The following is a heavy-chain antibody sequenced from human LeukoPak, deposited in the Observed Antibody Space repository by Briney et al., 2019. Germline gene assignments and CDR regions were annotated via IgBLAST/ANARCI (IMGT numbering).Heavy chain of an antibody. D-gene: IGHD4-23*01. CDR1: GGSISSGTYY. CDR2: IYTSGST. J-gene: IGHJ2*01. V-gene: IGHV4-61*02. CDR3: ARDYGGNSRKNWYFDL. Sequence: SETLPLTCTVSGGSISSGTYYWSWIRQPAGKGLEWIGRIYTSGSTNYNPSLKSRVTISVDTSKNQFSLKLNSVTAADTAVYYCARDYGGNSRKNWYFDLWGRGTLVTVSS.